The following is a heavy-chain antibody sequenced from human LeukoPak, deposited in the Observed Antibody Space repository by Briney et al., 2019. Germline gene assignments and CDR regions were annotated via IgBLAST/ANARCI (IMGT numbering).Heavy chain of an antibody. CDR2: ISGSGDTT. Sequence: GGSLRLSCAASGFTFSAYAMTWVRQAPGEGLEWLSGISGSGDTTYYADSVKGRFTISRDNSMHTLYLQMNSLRAEDTAVYYCAKDLRGCSSTSCYGWFDPWGQGTLVTVSS. J-gene: IGHJ5*02. CDR3: AKDLRGCSSTSCYGWFDP. CDR1: GFTFSAYA. D-gene: IGHD2-2*01. V-gene: IGHV3-23*01.